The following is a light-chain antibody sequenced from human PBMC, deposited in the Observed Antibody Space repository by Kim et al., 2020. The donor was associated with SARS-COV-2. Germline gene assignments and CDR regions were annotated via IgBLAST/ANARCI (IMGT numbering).Light chain of an antibody. CDR1: QSVSSSS. Sequence: PGVRATLSCRASQSVSSSSLAWYQQKPGRAPRVLIYGATSRPTCIPDRFSGSRSGTEFTLTISRLEPEDFAVYYCQQYDNSSYTFGQGAKLE. CDR2: GAT. V-gene: IGKV3-20*01. CDR3: QQYDNSSYT. J-gene: IGKJ2*01.